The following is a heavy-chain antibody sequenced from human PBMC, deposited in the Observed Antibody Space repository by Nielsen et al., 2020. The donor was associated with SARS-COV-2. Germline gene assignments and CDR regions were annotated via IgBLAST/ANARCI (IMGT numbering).Heavy chain of an antibody. CDR1: GFIFSDSG. J-gene: IGHJ1*01. CDR2: ISPNGNDK. D-gene: IGHD1-14*01. V-gene: IGHV3-30*03. Sequence: GESLKISCESSGFIFSDSGMHWVRQTPGKGLEWVATISPNGNDKYYLASVKGRFTISRDNSKSTLYLQMNSLRVDDTAVYYCARGTEVDHQYFQSCGQGTLVTVSS. CDR3: ARGTEVDHQYFQS.